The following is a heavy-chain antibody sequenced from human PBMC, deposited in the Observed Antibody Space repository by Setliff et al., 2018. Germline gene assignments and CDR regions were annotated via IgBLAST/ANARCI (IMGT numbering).Heavy chain of an antibody. J-gene: IGHJ5*02. CDR2: IHYSGSI. CDR3: ARASWYYDFWSGSEGSGWFDP. CDR1: GGSISSHY. Sequence: SETLSLTYTVSGGSISSHYWSWIRQPPGKGLEWIGYIHYSGSINYNPSLKSRVTISVDTSKNQFSLKMTSMTAADTAVYYCARASWYYDFWSGSEGSGWFDPWGQGTLVTVSS. D-gene: IGHD3-3*01. V-gene: IGHV4-59*11.